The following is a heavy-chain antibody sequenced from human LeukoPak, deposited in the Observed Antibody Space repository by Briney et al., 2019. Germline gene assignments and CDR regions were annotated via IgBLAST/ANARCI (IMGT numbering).Heavy chain of an antibody. CDR1: GFTFSSYS. CDR2: ISSSSSYI. Sequence: PGGSLRPSCAASGFTFSSYSMNWVRQAPGKGLEWVSSISSSSSYIYYADSVKGRFTISRDNAKNSLYLQMNSLRAEDTAVYYCARPPDYGSGSYYNWGQGTLVTVSS. D-gene: IGHD3-10*01. V-gene: IGHV3-21*01. J-gene: IGHJ4*02. CDR3: ARPPDYGSGSYYN.